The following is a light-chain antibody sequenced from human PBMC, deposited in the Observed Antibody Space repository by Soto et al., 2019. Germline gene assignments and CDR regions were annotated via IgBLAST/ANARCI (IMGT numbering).Light chain of an antibody. V-gene: IGLV2-14*01. CDR3: SSFSSSSTPYV. J-gene: IGLJ1*01. CDR1: STDVGGYKY. Sequence: QSALTQPRSVSGSPGQSITISCTGTSTDVGGYKYVSWYQQHPGTAPKLMIFEVNGRPSGVSDRFSGSKSGNTASLTISGLQPEDEADYYCSSFSSSSTPYVFGTGTKVTVL. CDR2: EVN.